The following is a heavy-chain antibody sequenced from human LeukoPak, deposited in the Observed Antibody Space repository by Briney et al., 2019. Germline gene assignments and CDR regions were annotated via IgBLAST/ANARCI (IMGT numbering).Heavy chain of an antibody. CDR2: IYYSGST. V-gene: IGHV4-59*01. Sequence: SETLSLTCTVSGGSISSYYRNWIRQPPGKGLEWIGYIYYSGSTNYNPSLRSRVTISVEKSKNQFSLKLSSVTAADTAVYYCARVVVISASPAYYFDYWGQGTLVTVSS. CDR3: ARVVVISASPAYYFDY. CDR1: GGSISSYY. D-gene: IGHD2-15*01. J-gene: IGHJ4*02.